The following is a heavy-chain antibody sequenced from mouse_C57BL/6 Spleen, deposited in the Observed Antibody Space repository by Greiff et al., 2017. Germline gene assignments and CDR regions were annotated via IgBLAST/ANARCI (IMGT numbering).Heavy chain of an antibody. CDR2: IRNKANGYTT. V-gene: IGHV7-3*01. D-gene: IGHD3-2*02. CDR1: GFTFTDYY. J-gene: IGHJ2*01. CDR3: ARSYSSGLDY. Sequence: DVKLVESGGGLVQPGGSLSLSCAASGFTFTDYYMSWVRQPPGKALEWLGVIRNKANGYTTEYSASVKGRFTISRDKSQSILYLQMDALGAEDSATYYCARSYSSGLDYWGQGTTLTVSS.